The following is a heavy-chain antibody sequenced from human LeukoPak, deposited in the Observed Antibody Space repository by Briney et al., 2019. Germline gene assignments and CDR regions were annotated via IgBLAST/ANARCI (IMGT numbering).Heavy chain of an antibody. D-gene: IGHD3-10*01. J-gene: IGHJ4*02. V-gene: IGHV3-74*01. CDR1: GFSFSTQR. CDR2: INIDERIT. CDR3: AKDRSMVRGSLGY. Sequence: GGSLRLSCAASGFSFSTQRMHWVRQAPGKGLVWVSYINIDERITGYADSVKGRFTISRDNSKNTLYLQMNSLRAEDTAVYYCAKDRSMVRGSLGYWGQGTLVTVSS.